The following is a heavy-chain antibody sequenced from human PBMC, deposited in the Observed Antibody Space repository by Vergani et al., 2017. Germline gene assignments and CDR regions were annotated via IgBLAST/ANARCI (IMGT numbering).Heavy chain of an antibody. CDR1: GFTFSSYW. D-gene: IGHD3-22*01. V-gene: IGHV3-74*01. J-gene: IGHJ4*02. CDR2: ISSDGGST. Sequence: EVQLVESGGGLVQPGGSLRLSCAASGFTFSSYWMHWVRQAPGKGLVWVSRISSDGGSTYYADSVKGRFTISRDNSKNTLSLQMNSLTAEDTAIYYCAGPQGTSAYYYGGFDYWGQGILVTVSS. CDR3: AGPQGTSAYYYGGFDY.